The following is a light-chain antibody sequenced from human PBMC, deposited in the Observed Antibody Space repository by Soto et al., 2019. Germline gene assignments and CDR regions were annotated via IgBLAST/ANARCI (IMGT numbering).Light chain of an antibody. CDR3: QQSYSTSSYT. Sequence: DIQMTQSPSSLSASVGDRVTITSRASQNISNYLNWYQQKPGKAPNLLIYAASSLQGGVPSRFSGRGSGTDFTLTISSLQPEDSATYYCQQSYSTSSYTFGQGTKLDI. CDR1: QNISNY. V-gene: IGKV1-39*01. CDR2: AAS. J-gene: IGKJ2*01.